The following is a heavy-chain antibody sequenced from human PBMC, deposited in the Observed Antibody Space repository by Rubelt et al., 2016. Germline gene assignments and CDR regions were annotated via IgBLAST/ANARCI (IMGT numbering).Heavy chain of an antibody. D-gene: IGHD4-17*01. Sequence: YSGSTNYNPSLKSRVTISVDTSKNQFSLKLSSVTAADTAVYYCARPTVTTGFDYWGQGTLVTVSS. CDR2: YSGST. V-gene: IGHV4-59*08. J-gene: IGHJ4*02. CDR3: ARPTVTTGFDY.